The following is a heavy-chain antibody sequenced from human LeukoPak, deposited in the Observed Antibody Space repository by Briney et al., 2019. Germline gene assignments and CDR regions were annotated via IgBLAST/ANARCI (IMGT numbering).Heavy chain of an antibody. CDR3: ARVQTVGECMDG. Sequence: PSETLSLTCTVSGGSISSSSYYWGWIRQPPGKGLEWIGSIYYSGSTYYNPSLKSRVTVSVDTSKNQFSLKLSSVTAADTAVYYSARVQTVGECMDGWGQGTTVTVSS. CDR2: IYYSGST. D-gene: IGHD3-10*01. J-gene: IGHJ6*02. V-gene: IGHV4-39*01. CDR1: GGSISSSSYY.